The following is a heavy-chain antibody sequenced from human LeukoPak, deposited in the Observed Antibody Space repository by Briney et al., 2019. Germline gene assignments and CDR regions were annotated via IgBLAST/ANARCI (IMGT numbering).Heavy chain of an antibody. J-gene: IGHJ4*02. CDR3: TRHVDRSGYYLGFDY. V-gene: IGHV3-73*01. CDR2: IRSKANSYAT. CDR1: GFTFSGSA. D-gene: IGHD3-22*01. Sequence: GGSLRLSCAASGFTFSGSAMHWVREASGKGLEWVGRIRSKANSYATAYAASVKGRFTISRDDSKNTAYLQMNSLKTEDTAVYYCTRHVDRSGYYLGFDYWGQGTLVTVSS.